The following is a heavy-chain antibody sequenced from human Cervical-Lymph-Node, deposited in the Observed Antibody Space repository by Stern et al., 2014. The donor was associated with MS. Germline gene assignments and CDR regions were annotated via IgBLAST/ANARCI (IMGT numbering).Heavy chain of an antibody. D-gene: IGHD3-9*01. CDR1: GFTFSDYY. V-gene: IGHV3-11*01. Sequence: QVQLVQSGGGLVKPGGSLRLSCAASGFTFSDYYMSWIRQAPGKGLEWVSYISSSGSTIYYADSVKGRFTISRDNAKNSLYLQMNSLRAEDTAVYYCARDRVFDDILTGYYSYYYGMDVWGQGTTVTVSS. CDR3: ARDRVFDDILTGYYSYYYGMDV. J-gene: IGHJ6*02. CDR2: ISSSGSTI.